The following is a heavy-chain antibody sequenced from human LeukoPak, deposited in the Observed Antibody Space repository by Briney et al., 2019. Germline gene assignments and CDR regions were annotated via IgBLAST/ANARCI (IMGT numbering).Heavy chain of an antibody. CDR1: GGSISSYY. CDR2: IYNSGST. D-gene: IGHD6-25*01. J-gene: IGHJ3*02. CDR3: ARSAIDAYDI. V-gene: IGHV4-59*08. Sequence: PSETLSLTCTVSGGSISSYYWTWIRQPPGKGLECIGYIYNSGSTNYNPSLKSRVSISVDTSKNQFSLKLSSVTAADTAVYYCARSAIDAYDIWGQGTMVTVSS.